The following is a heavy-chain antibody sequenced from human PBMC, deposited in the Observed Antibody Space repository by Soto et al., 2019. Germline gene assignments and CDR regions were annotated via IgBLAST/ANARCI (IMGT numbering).Heavy chain of an antibody. D-gene: IGHD3-10*01. J-gene: IGHJ4*02. CDR2: ISWNSGNI. CDR1: GFFFEDYA. CDR3: AKDMRSSQGGSYAAEL. V-gene: IGHV3-9*01. Sequence: LRLSCAASGFFFEDYAMHWVRQAPGKGLEWVSAISWNSGNIGYADSVKGRFTISRDNAKNSLYLQMNSLRTEDTAFYFCAKDMRSSQGGSYAAELWGQGTLVTISS.